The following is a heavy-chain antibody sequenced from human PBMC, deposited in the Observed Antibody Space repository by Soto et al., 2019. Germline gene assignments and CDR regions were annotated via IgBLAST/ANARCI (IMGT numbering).Heavy chain of an antibody. CDR3: ARGGYCSSTSCPLDY. D-gene: IGHD2-2*01. CDR1: GGSISSYY. CDR2: IYTSGST. V-gene: IGHV4-4*07. Sequence: KPSETLSLTCTVSGGSISSYYWSWIRQPAGKGLEWIGRIYTSGSTNYNPSLKSRVTMSVDTSKNQFSLKLSSVTAADTAVYYCARGGYCSSTSCPLDYWGQGTLVTVSS. J-gene: IGHJ4*02.